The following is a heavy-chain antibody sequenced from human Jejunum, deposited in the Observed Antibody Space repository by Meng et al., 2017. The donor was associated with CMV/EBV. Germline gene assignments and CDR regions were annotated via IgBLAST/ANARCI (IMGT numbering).Heavy chain of an antibody. J-gene: IGHJ4*02. CDR3: ARDRGWGTGFDY. CDR1: GGPMSSGGDS. Sequence: VSGGPMSSGGDSWGWVRRPPGKGLGWIGSFYYTGSTYYNPSLKSRVTISRRTSDNLFSRTLNSVTVADTAVYFCARDRGWGTGFDYWGQGILVTVSS. V-gene: IGHV4-39*07. D-gene: IGHD1-1*01. CDR2: FYYTGST.